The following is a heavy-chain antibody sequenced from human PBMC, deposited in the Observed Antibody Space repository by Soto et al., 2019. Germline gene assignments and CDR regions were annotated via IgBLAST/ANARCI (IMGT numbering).Heavy chain of an antibody. D-gene: IGHD3-3*01. Sequence: SETMSLTCTVSGGYIRSSSYYWDWINQPPGKGLEWIGSIYYSRSTYYNPSLKSRVTISVDTSKNQFSLKLSSVTAADTAVYYCARHKVGESNYGVGFWSGYTYWGQGTLVTVSS. CDR2: IYYSRST. V-gene: IGHV4-39*01. CDR1: GGYIRSSSYY. CDR3: ARHKVGESNYGVGFWSGYTY. J-gene: IGHJ4*02.